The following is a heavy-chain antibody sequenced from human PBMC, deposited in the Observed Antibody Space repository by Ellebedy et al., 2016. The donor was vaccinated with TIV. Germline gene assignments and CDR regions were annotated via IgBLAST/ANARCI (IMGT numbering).Heavy chain of an antibody. J-gene: IGHJ4*02. V-gene: IGHV5-10-1*01. CDR1: GSNFNIYW. CDR2: IDPSDSYT. Sequence: GESLKISXKDSGSNFNIYWISWVRQMAGKGLEWVGRIDPSDSYTHYSPSFQGHVTISLDKSSSTAYLQWRSLKASDTAMYYCVGHETAGIGWPSPIDSWGQGTLVTVSS. D-gene: IGHD6-19*01. CDR3: VGHETAGIGWPSPIDS.